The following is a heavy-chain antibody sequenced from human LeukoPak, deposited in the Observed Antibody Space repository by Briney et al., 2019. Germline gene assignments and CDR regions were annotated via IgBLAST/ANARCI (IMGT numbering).Heavy chain of an antibody. CDR3: AKSVFFDILSGYYLPPFGY. CDR2: ISGSGGST. CDR1: GFTFSSYA. D-gene: IGHD3-9*01. Sequence: GGSLRLSCAASGFTFSSYAMSWVRQAPGKGLEWVSAISGSGGSTYYADSVKGRFTISRDNSKNTLYLQMNSLRAEDTAVYYCAKSVFFDILSGYYLPPFGYWGQGTLVTVSS. J-gene: IGHJ4*02. V-gene: IGHV3-23*01.